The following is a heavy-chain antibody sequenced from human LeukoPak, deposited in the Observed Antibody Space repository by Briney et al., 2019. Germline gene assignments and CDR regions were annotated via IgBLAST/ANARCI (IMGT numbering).Heavy chain of an antibody. CDR1: GGSISSSNW. CDR2: IYLRGNT. V-gene: IGHV4-4*02. J-gene: IGHJ4*02. CDR3: ARGTITTVTDS. D-gene: IGHD4-17*01. Sequence: PSGTLSLTCAISGGSISSSNWWTWVRQPPGKGLEWVGEIYLRGNTNYNPSLESRVTISVDGSKTQLSLRLESATAADTAVYYCARGTITTVTDSWGPGTLVTVSS.